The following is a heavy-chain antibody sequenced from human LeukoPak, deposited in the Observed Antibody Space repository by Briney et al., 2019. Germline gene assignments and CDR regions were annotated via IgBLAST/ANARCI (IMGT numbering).Heavy chain of an antibody. CDR3: AGGQGWHFDL. Sequence: GGSLRLSCVASGFSISDSYMTWVRQAPGMGLEWVSVIYGGDNTSYVDSVKGRFTISRDNSKNTLYLQMNSLRAEDTAVYYCAGGQGWHFDLWGRGTLITVSS. D-gene: IGHD2-15*01. V-gene: IGHV3-53*01. CDR2: IYGGDNT. CDR1: GFSISDSY. J-gene: IGHJ2*01.